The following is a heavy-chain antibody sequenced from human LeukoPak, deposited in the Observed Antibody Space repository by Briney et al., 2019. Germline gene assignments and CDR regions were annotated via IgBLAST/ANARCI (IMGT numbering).Heavy chain of an antibody. CDR1: GFTFSRLG. CDR3: AKEGDEFRGYLDV. J-gene: IGHJ6*04. D-gene: IGHD5-12*01. Sequence: GGSLRLSCATSGFTFSRLGMQWVRQAPGKGLEWVAVIHNDGTMGQYADSVKGRFTISKDFSRNTLHLQMHSLRDDDTAVYYCAKEGDEFRGYLDVWGKGTTVTVSS. V-gene: IGHV3-30*02. CDR2: IHNDGTMG.